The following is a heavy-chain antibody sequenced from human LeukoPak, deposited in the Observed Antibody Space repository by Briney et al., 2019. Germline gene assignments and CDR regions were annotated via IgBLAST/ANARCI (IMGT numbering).Heavy chain of an antibody. V-gene: IGHV1-8*01. CDR3: AXRIATGGTTIGY. D-gene: IGHD6-13*01. J-gene: IGHJ4*02. CDR1: GYTFTSYD. CDR2: MNPNSGNA. Sequence: GASVKVSRKASGYTFTSYDINWVRQATGQGLEWMGWMNPNSGNAGYAQKFQGRVTMTRNSSISTAYMELSSLRSEDTAVYYCAXRIATGGTTIGYWGQGTLVTVSS.